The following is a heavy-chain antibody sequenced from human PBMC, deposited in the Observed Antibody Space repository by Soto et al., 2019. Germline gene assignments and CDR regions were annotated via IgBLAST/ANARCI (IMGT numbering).Heavy chain of an antibody. Sequence: QVQLVQSGAEVKKPGSSVKVSCKASGGTFSSYAISWVRQAPGQGLEWMGEIIPIFGTANYAQKFQGRVTITADESTSTAYMELSSLRSEETGVYYWARDRGPSSGYYPYWFDPWGQGTLVTVSS. V-gene: IGHV1-69*12. CDR2: IIPIFGTA. D-gene: IGHD3-22*01. CDR1: GGTFSSYA. J-gene: IGHJ5*02. CDR3: ARDRGPSSGYYPYWFDP.